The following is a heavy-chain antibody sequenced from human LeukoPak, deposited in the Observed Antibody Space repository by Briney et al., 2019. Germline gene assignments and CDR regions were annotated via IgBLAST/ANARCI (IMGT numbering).Heavy chain of an antibody. CDR1: GYTFTSYY. V-gene: IGHV1-8*02. CDR2: MNPNSGNT. Sequence: ASVKVSCKASGYTFTSYYMHWVRQATGQGLEWMGWMNPNSGNTGYAQKFQGRVTMTRNTSISTAYMELSSLRSEDTAVYYCARGRVGATTLYYYYYYGMDVWGQGTTVTVSS. CDR3: ARGRVGATTLYYYYYYGMDV. J-gene: IGHJ6*02. D-gene: IGHD1-26*01.